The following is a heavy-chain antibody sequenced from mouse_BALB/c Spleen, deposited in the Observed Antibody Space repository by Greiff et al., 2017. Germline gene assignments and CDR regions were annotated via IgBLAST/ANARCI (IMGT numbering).Heavy chain of an antibody. V-gene: IGHV6-6*02. CDR3: TRYYGSSYVGYFDV. CDR1: GFTFSNYW. Sequence: EVKLVESGGGLVQPGGSMKLSCVASGFTFSNYWMNWVRQSPEKGLEWVAEIRLKSNNYATHYAESVKGRFTISRDDSKSSVYLQMNNLRAEDTGIYYCTRYYGSSYVGYFDVWGAGTTVTVSS. CDR2: IRLKSNNYAT. J-gene: IGHJ1*01. D-gene: IGHD1-1*01.